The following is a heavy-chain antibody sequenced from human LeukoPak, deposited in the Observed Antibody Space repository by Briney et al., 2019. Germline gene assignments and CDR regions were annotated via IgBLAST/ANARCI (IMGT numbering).Heavy chain of an antibody. CDR3: ARVWGDAFDI. CDR2: IYYSRST. J-gene: IGHJ3*02. Sequence: SETLSLTCTVSGGSISSYYWSWIRQPPGKGLEWIGYIYYSRSTNYNPSPKSRVTISVDTSKNQFSLKLSSVTAADTAVYYCARVWGDAFDIWGQGTMVTVSS. CDR1: GGSISSYY. D-gene: IGHD3-16*01. V-gene: IGHV4-59*01.